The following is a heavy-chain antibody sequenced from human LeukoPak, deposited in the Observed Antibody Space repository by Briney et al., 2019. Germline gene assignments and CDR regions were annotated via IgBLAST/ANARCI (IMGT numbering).Heavy chain of an antibody. CDR3: ARRRRNGSQVLDY. CDR2: INHSGST. CDR1: GGSFSDYY. J-gene: IGHJ4*02. Sequence: PSETLSLTCAVYGGSFSDYYWTWIRQSPGEGLEWIGEINHSGSTNHSPSLKSRVIISVDTSKNQFSLSLRSVTAADTAIYCARRRRNGSQVLDYWGQGTLVTVSS. V-gene: IGHV4-34*01. D-gene: IGHD1-26*01.